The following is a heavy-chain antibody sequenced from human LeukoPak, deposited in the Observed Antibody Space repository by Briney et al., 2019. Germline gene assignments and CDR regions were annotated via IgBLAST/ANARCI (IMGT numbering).Heavy chain of an antibody. CDR2: ISSSGSTI. Sequence: GGSLRLSCAASGFTFSHYEMNWVRQAPGKGLEWVSYISSSGSTIYYADSVKGRFTISRDNAKDSLYLHMNSLRAEDTAVYHCASDTVAGTFDSWGQGTLVTVSS. D-gene: IGHD6-19*01. CDR1: GFTFSHYE. CDR3: ASDTVAGTFDS. V-gene: IGHV3-48*03. J-gene: IGHJ4*02.